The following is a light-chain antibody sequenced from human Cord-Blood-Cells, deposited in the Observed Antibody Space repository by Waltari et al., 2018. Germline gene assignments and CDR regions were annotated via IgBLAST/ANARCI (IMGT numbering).Light chain of an antibody. CDR1: SSDVGGYNY. CDR2: DVS. Sequence: QSALTQPASVSGSPGQSITISCTGTSSDVGGYNYVSWYQQHPGKAPKLMIYDVSNRPSVVSNRYTGSKSGNTASLTISGLQAEDEAEYYCSSYTSSSTYVFGTGTKVTVL. CDR3: SSYTSSSTYV. V-gene: IGLV2-14*03. J-gene: IGLJ1*01.